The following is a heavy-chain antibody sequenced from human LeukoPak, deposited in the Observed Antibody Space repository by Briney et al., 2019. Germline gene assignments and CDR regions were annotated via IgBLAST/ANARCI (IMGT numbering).Heavy chain of an antibody. Sequence: PGGSLRLSCAASEFTVSSNYMSWVRQAPGKGLEWVSYISGSSSTIYYADSVKGRFTISRDNAKNSLYLQMNSLRTEDAAVYYCARGPGGSGSYYDYWGQGTLVTVSS. CDR3: ARGPGGSGSYYDY. CDR1: EFTVSSNY. V-gene: IGHV3-48*04. CDR2: ISGSSSTI. J-gene: IGHJ4*02. D-gene: IGHD3-10*01.